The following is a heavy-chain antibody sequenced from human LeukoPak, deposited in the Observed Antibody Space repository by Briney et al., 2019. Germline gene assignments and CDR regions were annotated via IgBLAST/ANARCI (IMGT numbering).Heavy chain of an antibody. J-gene: IGHJ4*02. V-gene: IGHV1-2*06. Sequence: ASVKVSCKASGYTFTGYYMHWVRQAPGQGLEWMGRINPNSGGTNYAQKFQGRVTMTRDTSISTAYMELSRLRSDDTALYYCARDPHCTNGVCYSLPYYDYWGQGSLVTVSS. CDR1: GYTFTGYY. CDR2: INPNSGGT. D-gene: IGHD2-8*01. CDR3: ARDPHCTNGVCYSLPYYDY.